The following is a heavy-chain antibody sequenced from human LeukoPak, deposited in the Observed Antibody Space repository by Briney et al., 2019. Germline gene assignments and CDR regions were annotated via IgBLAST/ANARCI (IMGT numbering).Heavy chain of an antibody. J-gene: IGHJ3*02. D-gene: IGHD6-6*01. CDR3: AKSRGSPSGFDAFDI. CDR1: GFTFSGYG. CDR2: ISYDGSNK. Sequence: GSLRLSCAASGFTFSGYGMHWVRQAPGKGLEWVAVISYDGSNKYYADSVKGRFTISRDNSKNTLYLQMNSLRAEDTAVYYCAKSRGSPSGFDAFDIWGQGTMVTVSS. V-gene: IGHV3-30*18.